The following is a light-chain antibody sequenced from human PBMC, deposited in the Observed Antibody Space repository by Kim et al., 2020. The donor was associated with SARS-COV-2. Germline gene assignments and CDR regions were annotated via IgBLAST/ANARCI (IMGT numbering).Light chain of an antibody. J-gene: IGLJ1*01. CDR3: QVWDGSTDHYV. Sequence: PGEADKIPCAGNNIGSKNVQWYQQRAGQAPVLVISHDSDRPSDIPDRCSGSNSGNTATLTISRVEAGDEADYYCQVWDGSTDHYVFGTGTKVTVL. V-gene: IGLV3-21*04. CDR2: HDS. CDR1: NIGSKN.